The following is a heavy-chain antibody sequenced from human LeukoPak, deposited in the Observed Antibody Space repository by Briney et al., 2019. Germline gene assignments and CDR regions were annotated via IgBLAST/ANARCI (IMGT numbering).Heavy chain of an antibody. CDR2: IYYSGST. CDR1: GVSISSGGYY. Sequence: SQTLSLTCTVSGVSISSGGYYWSWIRQHPGKGLEWVGYIYYSGSTYYNPSLKSRITISVDTSKNQFSLKLSSVTAADTAVYYCARNLLGDGAFDIWGQGTMVTVSS. CDR3: ARNLLGDGAFDI. J-gene: IGHJ3*02. V-gene: IGHV4-31*03. D-gene: IGHD3-10*01.